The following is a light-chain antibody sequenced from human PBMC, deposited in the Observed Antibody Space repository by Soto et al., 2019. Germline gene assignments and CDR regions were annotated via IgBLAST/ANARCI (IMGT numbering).Light chain of an antibody. CDR1: SSNIGAGYD. Sequence: QSVLTQPPSVSGAPGQRVTISCTGSSSNIGAGYDVHWYQHLPGTAPKLLISANNNRPSGAPDRFSGFNSGTSASLAIAGLQAEDEADYYCASGGAAAEDSLSSPFYVFGTGTKVTVL. CDR2: ANN. V-gene: IGLV1-40*01. J-gene: IGLJ1*01. CDR3: ASGGAAAEDSLSSPFYV.